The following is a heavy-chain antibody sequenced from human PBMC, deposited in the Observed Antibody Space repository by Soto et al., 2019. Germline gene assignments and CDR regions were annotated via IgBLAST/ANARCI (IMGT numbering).Heavy chain of an antibody. J-gene: IGHJ5*02. CDR3: VRDRYSSSGWFDP. V-gene: IGHV6-1*01. Sequence: SQTLSLTCAISGDSVSSYSAAWNWIRQSPSGGLEWLGRTYYRSRFFSDYAESVKSRIIINPDTSKNQFSMQLKSVTPEDTAVYYCVRDRYSSSGWFDPWGQGTPVTVSS. D-gene: IGHD3-10*01. CDR1: GDSVSSYSAA. CDR2: TYYRSRFFS.